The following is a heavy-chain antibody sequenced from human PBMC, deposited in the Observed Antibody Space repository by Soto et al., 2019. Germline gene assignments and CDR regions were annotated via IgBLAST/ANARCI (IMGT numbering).Heavy chain of an antibody. CDR3: ATNGGEGGETY. CDR1: GGTFSSYT. D-gene: IGHD2-21*01. J-gene: IGHJ4*01. Sequence: QVQLVQSGAEVKKPGSSVKVSCKASGGTFSSYTISWVRQAPGQGLEWMGRIIPILGIANYAQKFQGRVTITADKSTTTAHLELTSLTSEDTAVYSCATNGGEGGETYWGHGTLVTVSS. V-gene: IGHV1-69*02. CDR2: IIPILGIA.